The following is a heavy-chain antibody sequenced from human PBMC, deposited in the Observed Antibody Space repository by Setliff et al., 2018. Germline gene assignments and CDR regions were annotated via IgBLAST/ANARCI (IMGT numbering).Heavy chain of an antibody. CDR1: GGSISNYY. D-gene: IGHD1-26*01. CDR2: IYTSGST. V-gene: IGHV4-4*07. J-gene: IGHJ3*02. Sequence: ETLSLTCTVSGGSISNYYWSWIRQPAGKGLEWIGRIYTSGSTNYNPSLKSRVTMSVDTSKNQFSLKLSSVTAADMAVYYCARKGISALSGAFDMWGQGTMVTVSS. CDR3: ARKGISALSGAFDM.